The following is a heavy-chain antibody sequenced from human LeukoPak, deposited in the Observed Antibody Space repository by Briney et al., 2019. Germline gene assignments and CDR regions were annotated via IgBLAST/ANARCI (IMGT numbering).Heavy chain of an antibody. D-gene: IGHD5/OR15-5a*01. Sequence: SETLSLTCTASGGSISSYYWSWLRQPPGKGLEWIGYIYHSGSTNYNPSLKSRVTISVDTSKNQFSLKLSSVTAADTAVYYCARTVLPLWSTNGGYFDYWGQGTLVTVSS. CDR2: IYHSGST. CDR1: GGSISSYY. CDR3: ARTVLPLWSTNGGYFDY. J-gene: IGHJ4*02. V-gene: IGHV4-59*01.